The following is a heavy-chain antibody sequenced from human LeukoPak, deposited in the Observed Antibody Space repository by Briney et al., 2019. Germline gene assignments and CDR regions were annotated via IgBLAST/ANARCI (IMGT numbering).Heavy chain of an antibody. J-gene: IGHJ6*03. CDR1: GGSISSYY. D-gene: IGHD5-18*01. V-gene: IGHV4-4*07. CDR2: IYTSGST. CDR3: ARGLLGAYTYGPYYYYYYMDV. Sequence: SETLSLTCTVSGGSISSYYWSWIRQPAGKGLEWIGRIYTSGSTNYNPSLKSRVTMSVDTSKNQFSLKLSSVTAADTAVYYCARGLLGAYTYGPYYYYYYMDVWGKGTTVTVSS.